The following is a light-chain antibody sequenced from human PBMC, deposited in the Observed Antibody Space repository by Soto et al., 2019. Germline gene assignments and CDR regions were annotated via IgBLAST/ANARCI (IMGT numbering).Light chain of an antibody. J-gene: IGLJ1*01. Sequence: QAVVTQEPSLTVSPGGTVTLTCGSSTGAVTSGHYPYWFQQKPGQAPRTLIYDTSNKHSWTPARFSGSLLGGKAALTLSGAQLDDEAEYYSLLPYIGSRPVVFRTGSKVTVL. CDR3: LLPYIGSRPVV. CDR1: TGAVTSGHY. V-gene: IGLV7-46*01. CDR2: DTS.